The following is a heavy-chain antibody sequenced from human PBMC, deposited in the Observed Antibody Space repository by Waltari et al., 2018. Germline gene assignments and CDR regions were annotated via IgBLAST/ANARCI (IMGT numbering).Heavy chain of an antibody. D-gene: IGHD3-3*01. CDR1: GGTFSSYA. Sequence: QVQLVQSGAEVKKPGSSVKVSCKASGGTFSSYAISWVRQAPGQGLEWMGVIIPICGTANNEQKFQRRVTSTTDESTSTAYMELSSLRSEDTAVYYCASGAGALRFLEWRFDYWGQGTLVTVSS. CDR2: IIPICGTA. CDR3: ASGAGALRFLEWRFDY. V-gene: IGHV1-69*05. J-gene: IGHJ4*02.